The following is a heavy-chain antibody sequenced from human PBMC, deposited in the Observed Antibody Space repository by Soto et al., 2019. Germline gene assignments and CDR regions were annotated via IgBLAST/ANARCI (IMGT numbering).Heavy chain of an antibody. V-gene: IGHV4-30-4*01. D-gene: IGHD6-6*01. Sequence: QVQLQESGPGLVKPSQTLSLTCTVSGRSMSSGDYYWSRIRQPPGKGLEWIGYIYHSGSTYYNPSLKSRVTISVNTSKNQFSLKLSSVTAADTAVYYCARERPDGARLDPWGQGTLVTVSS. J-gene: IGHJ5*02. CDR1: GRSMSSGDYY. CDR3: ARERPDGARLDP. CDR2: IYHSGST.